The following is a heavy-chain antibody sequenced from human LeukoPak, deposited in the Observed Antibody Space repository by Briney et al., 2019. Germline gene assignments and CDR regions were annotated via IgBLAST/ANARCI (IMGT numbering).Heavy chain of an antibody. CDR2: IFYSGST. V-gene: IGHV4-34*11. CDR3: AREGRGIAVAGIDS. D-gene: IGHD6-19*01. Sequence: SETLSLTCAVYGGSFSGYYWSWIRQPPGEGLEWIGYIFYSGSTNYNPSLKSRVTMSVDTSKNQFSLNLRSVTAADTAVYYCAREGRGIAVAGIDSWGQGTLVTVSS. CDR1: GGSFSGYY. J-gene: IGHJ4*02.